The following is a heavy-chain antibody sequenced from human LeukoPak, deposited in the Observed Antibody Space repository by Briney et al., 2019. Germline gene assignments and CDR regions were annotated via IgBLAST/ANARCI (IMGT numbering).Heavy chain of an antibody. J-gene: IGHJ6*02. Sequence: GESLKISCKGSGYSFTSYWIGWVRQMPGKGLEWMGIIYPGDSDTRYSPSFQGQVTISADKSISTAYLQWSSLKASDTAMYYCATSLKLGTVYYYYGMDVWGQGTTVTVSS. CDR1: GYSFTSYW. CDR3: ATSLKLGTVYYYYGMDV. V-gene: IGHV5-51*01. CDR2: IYPGDSDT. D-gene: IGHD7-27*01.